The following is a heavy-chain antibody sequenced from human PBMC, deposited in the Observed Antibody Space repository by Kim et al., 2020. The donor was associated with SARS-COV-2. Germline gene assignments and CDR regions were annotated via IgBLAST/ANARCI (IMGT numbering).Heavy chain of an antibody. CDR3: ARAWYGDYGPGEDY. D-gene: IGHD4-17*01. CDR2: IWYDGSNK. V-gene: IGHV3-33*01. J-gene: IGHJ4*02. Sequence: GGSLRLSCAASGFTFSSYGMHWVRQAPGKGLEWVAVIWYDGSNKYYADSVKGRFTISRDNSKNTLYLQMNSLRAEDTAVYYCARAWYGDYGPGEDYWGQGTLVTVSS. CDR1: GFTFSSYG.